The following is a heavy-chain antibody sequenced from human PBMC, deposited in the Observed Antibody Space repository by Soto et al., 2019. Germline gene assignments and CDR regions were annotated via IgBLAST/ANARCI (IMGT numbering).Heavy chain of an antibody. D-gene: IGHD6-13*01. CDR1: GYTLTELS. CDR3: ATDRVESSSWYDYGMDV. CDR2: FDPEDGET. V-gene: IGHV1-24*01. Sequence: ASVKVSCKVSGYTLTELSMHWVRQAPGKGLEWVGGFDPEDGETIYAQKFQGRVTMTEDTSTDTAYMELSSLRSEDTAVYYCATDRVESSSWYDYGMDVWGQGTTVTVSS. J-gene: IGHJ6*02.